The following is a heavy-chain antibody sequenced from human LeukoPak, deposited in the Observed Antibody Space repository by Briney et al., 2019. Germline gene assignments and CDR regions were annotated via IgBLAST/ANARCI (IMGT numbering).Heavy chain of an antibody. CDR1: GDSISSGDYY. D-gene: IGHD5-24*01. Sequence: SETLSLTCTVSGDSISSGDYYSGWIPQPPGKGLEWIGGFYYGGSLYYNPPLKSRVTISVDTSKNQFSLKLSSVSAADTGVYYCARRRDGYNLYYFDYWGQGILVTVS. CDR3: ARRRDGYNLYYFDY. CDR2: FYYGGSL. V-gene: IGHV4-39*01. J-gene: IGHJ4*02.